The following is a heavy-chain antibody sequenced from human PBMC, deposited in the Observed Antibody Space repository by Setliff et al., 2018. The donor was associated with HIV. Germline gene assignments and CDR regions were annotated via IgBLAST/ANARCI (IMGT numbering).Heavy chain of an antibody. Sequence: SETLSLTCTVSGGSIGSHYWSWIRQSPGEGLEWIGHVDYSGSSTYNPSLNSRVTLSIDTSKSQFSLRLSSVTAADTALYYCARRSTVARGVDCFDLWGQGTQVTVSS. CDR1: GGSIGSHY. V-gene: IGHV4-59*08. CDR3: ARRSTVARGVDCFDL. D-gene: IGHD3-10*01. CDR2: VDYSGSS. J-gene: IGHJ4*02.